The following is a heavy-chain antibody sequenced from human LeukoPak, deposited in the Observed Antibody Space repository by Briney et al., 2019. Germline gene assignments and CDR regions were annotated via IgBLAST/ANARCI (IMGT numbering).Heavy chain of an antibody. Sequence: SETLSLTCTVSGGSISSYHWSWIRQPPGKGLEWIGYIYYSGSTNYNPSLKSRVTISVDTSKNQFSLKLSSVTAADTAVYYCARIGYCSGGSCYLGFDYWGQGTLVTVSS. CDR1: GGSISSYH. CDR3: ARIGYCSGGSCYLGFDY. V-gene: IGHV4-59*01. J-gene: IGHJ4*02. CDR2: IYYSGST. D-gene: IGHD2-15*01.